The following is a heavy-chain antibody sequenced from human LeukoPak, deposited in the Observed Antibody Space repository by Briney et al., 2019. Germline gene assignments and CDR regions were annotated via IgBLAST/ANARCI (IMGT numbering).Heavy chain of an antibody. CDR2: IYYSGST. J-gene: IGHJ6*03. CDR1: GGSISSSNYS. Sequence: PSETLSLTCTVSGGSISSSNYSWGWIRQPPGKGLEWIGTIYYSGSTYYNPSLKSRVTISVDTSKNQFSLKLSSVTAADTAVYYCARVNYCYYMDVWGKGTTVTVSS. V-gene: IGHV4-39*07. CDR3: ARVNYCYYMDV.